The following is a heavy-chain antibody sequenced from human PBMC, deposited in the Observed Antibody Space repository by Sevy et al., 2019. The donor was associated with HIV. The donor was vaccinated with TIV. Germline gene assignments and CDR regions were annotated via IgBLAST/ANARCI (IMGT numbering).Heavy chain of an antibody. Sequence: SETLSLTCAVYDGSFSDYYWTWIRQPPGQGLEWIGEITHSGSTSSNPSLRSRVTLSVDTSKNQFSLKLSSVTAADTAIYYCARGTGEEGIVTSISYYLDQWGQGTLVTVSS. V-gene: IGHV4-34*01. CDR1: DGSFSDYY. D-gene: IGHD1-26*01. CDR2: ITHSGST. J-gene: IGHJ4*02. CDR3: ARGTGEEGIVTSISYYLDQ.